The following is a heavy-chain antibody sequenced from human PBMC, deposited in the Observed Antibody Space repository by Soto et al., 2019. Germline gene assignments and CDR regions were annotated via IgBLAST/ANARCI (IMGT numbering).Heavy chain of an antibody. CDR2: ISAYNGNT. J-gene: IGHJ6*02. CDR1: GYTFTSYG. CDR3: ARDMGITMVRGVISYGMDV. D-gene: IGHD3-10*01. V-gene: IGHV1-18*01. Sequence: ASVKVSCKASGYTFTSYGISWVRQAPGQGLEWMGWISAYNGNTNYAQKLQGRVTITADESTSTAYMELSSLRSEDTAVYYCARDMGITMVRGVISYGMDVWGQGTTVTVSS.